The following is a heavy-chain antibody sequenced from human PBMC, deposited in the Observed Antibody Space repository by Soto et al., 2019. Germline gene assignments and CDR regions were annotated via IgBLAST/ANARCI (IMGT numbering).Heavy chain of an antibody. J-gene: IGHJ2*01. CDR2: IIPLFGRA. CDR3: AQTLGLAAAGPGRFDL. CDR1: GGTFSSYA. Sequence: QVQLVQSGAEVKKPGSSVKVSCKASGGTFSSYAISWVRQAPGQGLEWMGGIIPLFGRANYAQKFQGRVTITAAAYTSTAYMELSSLRSEDTAVYYCAQTLGLAAAGPGRFDLWGRGTLVTVSS. V-gene: IGHV1-69*12. D-gene: IGHD6-25*01.